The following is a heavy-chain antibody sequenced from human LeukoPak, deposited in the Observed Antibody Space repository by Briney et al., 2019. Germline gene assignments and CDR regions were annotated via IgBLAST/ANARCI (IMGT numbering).Heavy chain of an antibody. V-gene: IGHV3-11*03. CDR3: ASMVRGNDY. D-gene: IGHD3-10*01. CDR1: GFTFSDYY. CDR2: ISSSSSYT. J-gene: IGHJ4*02. Sequence: GESLRLSCAASGFTFSDYYMSWIRQAPGKGLEWVSYISSSSSYTNYADSVKGRFTISSDKAKNSLYLQMNSLRAEDTAVYYCASMVRGNDYWGQGTLVTVSS.